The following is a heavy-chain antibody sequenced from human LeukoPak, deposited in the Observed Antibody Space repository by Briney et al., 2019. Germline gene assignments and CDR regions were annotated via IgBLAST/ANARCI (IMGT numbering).Heavy chain of an antibody. Sequence: PGGSLRLSCAASGFTFSGSAMHWVRQASGKGLEWVGRIRSKANSYATAYAASVKGRFTISRDDSKNTAYLQMNSLKTEDTAVYYCTKAEDGWYEDIDYWGQGTLVTVSS. V-gene: IGHV3-73*01. CDR3: TKAEDGWYEDIDY. CDR2: IRSKANSYAT. CDR1: GFTFSGSA. D-gene: IGHD6-19*01. J-gene: IGHJ4*02.